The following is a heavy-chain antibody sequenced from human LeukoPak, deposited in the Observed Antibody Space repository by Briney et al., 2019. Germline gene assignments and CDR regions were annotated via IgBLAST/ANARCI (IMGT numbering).Heavy chain of an antibody. Sequence: GGSLRLSCAASGFTVSSNYMNWVRQAPGKGLEWVSVIYSGGSTYYADSVKGQFTISRDNSKNTLYLQMNTLRAEDTAVYYCARRYSSGWWIDYWGQGTLVTVSS. V-gene: IGHV3-53*01. D-gene: IGHD6-19*01. CDR2: IYSGGST. CDR1: GFTVSSNY. J-gene: IGHJ4*02. CDR3: ARRYSSGWWIDY.